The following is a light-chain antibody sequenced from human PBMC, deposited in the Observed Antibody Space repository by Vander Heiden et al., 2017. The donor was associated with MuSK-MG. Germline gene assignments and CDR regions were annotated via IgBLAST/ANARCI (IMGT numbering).Light chain of an antibody. Sequence: DIQMTQSPSSVSASVEDRVTITCRASQDISSWLAWYQQKPGKAPKLLIFGASSLQSGAPSRFSGSGSRTNLTLTSSSRQPEDFATYYCQQANSFPSFGGGNKVEIK. J-gene: IGKJ4*01. CDR2: GAS. V-gene: IGKV1D-12*01. CDR1: QDISSW. CDR3: QQANSFPS.